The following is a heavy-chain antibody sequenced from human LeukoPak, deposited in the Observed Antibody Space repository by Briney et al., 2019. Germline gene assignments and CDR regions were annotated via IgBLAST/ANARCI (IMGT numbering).Heavy chain of an antibody. Sequence: ASVKISCKASGYVFTGYYMHWVRQAPGQGLEWMGWINPNSGDTNYAQKFQGRVTMTRDTSISTAYMELSRLRSDDTAVYYCARVRYRLAETYIDYWGQGTLVTVSS. CDR3: ARVRYRLAETYIDY. J-gene: IGHJ4*02. D-gene: IGHD3-16*01. CDR2: INPNSGDT. V-gene: IGHV1-2*02. CDR1: GYVFTGYY.